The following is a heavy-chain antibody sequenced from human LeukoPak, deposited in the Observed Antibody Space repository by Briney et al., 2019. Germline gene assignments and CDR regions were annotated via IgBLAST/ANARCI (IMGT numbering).Heavy chain of an antibody. D-gene: IGHD3-22*01. CDR2: IYSSGST. V-gene: IGHV4-59*08. Sequence: SETLSLTCTVSGGSISTYYWSWIRQPPVKGLEWIGYIYSSGSTNYNPSLKSRVTISVDTSKNQFSLKLSSVTAADTAVYYCARQREYYESSGYYSFDYWGQGTLVTVSS. CDR3: ARQREYYESSGYYSFDY. J-gene: IGHJ4*02. CDR1: GGSISTYY.